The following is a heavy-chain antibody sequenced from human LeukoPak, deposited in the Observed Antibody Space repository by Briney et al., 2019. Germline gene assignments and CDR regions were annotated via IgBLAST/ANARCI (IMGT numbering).Heavy chain of an antibody. CDR1: GGSVSSTIYY. Sequence: SETLSLTCTVSGGSVSSTIYYWGWIRQPPGKGLEWVGSIFYSGSTHYNLSLKSRVTVSIDTSKNQFSLKLNSVTAADTAVYYCVRRTSGSYSDYWGQGTLVTVSS. CDR3: VRRTSGSYSDY. CDR2: IFYSGST. J-gene: IGHJ4*02. V-gene: IGHV4-39*01. D-gene: IGHD1-26*01.